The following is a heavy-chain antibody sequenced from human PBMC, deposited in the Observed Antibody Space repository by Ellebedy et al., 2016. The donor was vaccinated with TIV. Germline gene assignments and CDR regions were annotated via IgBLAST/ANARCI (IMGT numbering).Heavy chain of an antibody. J-gene: IGHJ4*02. CDR1: GFTFTGYA. CDR2: ISIDGNRE. D-gene: IGHD4-23*01. V-gene: IGHV3-30-3*01. Sequence: GESLKISCAASGFTFTGYAMHWVRQAPGKGLEWVAVISIDGNREHYADSVVGRFTISRDNSKGTVFLQMNSLRDEDTALYYCAREDNTRWWELPYWGQGTLVTVSS. CDR3: AREDNTRWWELPY.